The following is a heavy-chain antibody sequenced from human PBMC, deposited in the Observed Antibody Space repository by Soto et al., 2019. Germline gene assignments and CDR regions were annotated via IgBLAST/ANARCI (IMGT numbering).Heavy chain of an antibody. CDR2: TYYRSRWYN. CDR3: AGTSSRQWYYMDV. D-gene: IGHD1-7*01. V-gene: IGHV6-1*01. Sequence: QVQLQQSGPGLVRPSQTLSLTCVISGDSVSSNSAAWNWIRQSPSIGLEWLGRTYYRSRWYNDYAVSVRRRIPVNADTSKNQFSLHLNSVTPEDTAVYYCAGTSSRQWYYMDVWDKGTTGTVSS. CDR1: GDSVSSNSAA. J-gene: IGHJ6*03.